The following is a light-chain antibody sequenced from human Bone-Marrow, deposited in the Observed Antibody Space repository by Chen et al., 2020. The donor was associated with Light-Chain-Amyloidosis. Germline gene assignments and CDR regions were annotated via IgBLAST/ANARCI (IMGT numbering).Light chain of an antibody. CDR2: GSS. CDR3: QQYGTSPLT. CDR1: QTISSNY. V-gene: IGKV3-20*01. J-gene: IGKJ4*01. Sequence: EIVLTQSPGPLSLSPGEGANLSCRASQTISSNYLTWYQQKFGQAPRLLMYGSSSRATGIPDRFTGSGSGTDFTLTINRLEPEDLAMYYCQQYGTSPLTFGGGTKVEIK.